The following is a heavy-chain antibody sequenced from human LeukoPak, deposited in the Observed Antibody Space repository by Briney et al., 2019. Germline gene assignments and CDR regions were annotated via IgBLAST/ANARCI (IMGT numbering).Heavy chain of an antibody. CDR1: GGSISSSSSY. CDR2: IYHSGST. CDR3: ARSPRGFYDSSGHDY. V-gene: IGHV4-39*01. D-gene: IGHD3-22*01. J-gene: IGHJ4*02. Sequence: SETLSLTCTVSGGSISSSSSYWGWIRQSPGKGLEWIGSIYHSGSTYYNPSLKSRVTISVDTSNNQFSPNLSSVTAADTAVYYCARSPRGFYDSSGHDYWGQGTLVTVSS.